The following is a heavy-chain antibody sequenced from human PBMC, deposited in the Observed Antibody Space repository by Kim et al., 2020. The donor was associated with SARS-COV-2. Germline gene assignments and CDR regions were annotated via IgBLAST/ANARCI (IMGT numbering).Heavy chain of an antibody. D-gene: IGHD6-19*01. V-gene: IGHV4-39*01. CDR3: ARQGRVLAVATFDY. J-gene: IGHJ4*02. Sequence: NPALRSRVTISVDTTKNQFCLKLSSVTAADTAVYYCARQGRVLAVATFDYWGQGTLVTVSS.